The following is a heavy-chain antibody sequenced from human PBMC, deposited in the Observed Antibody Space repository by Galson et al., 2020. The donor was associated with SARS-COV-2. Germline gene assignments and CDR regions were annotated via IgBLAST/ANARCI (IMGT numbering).Heavy chain of an antibody. V-gene: IGHV3-30*04. CDR2: ISYDGSNK. CDR1: GFTFSSYA. Sequence: GESLKISCAASGFTFSSYAMHWVRQDPGKGLEWVAVISYDGSNKYYADSVKGRFTISRDNSKNTLYLQMNSLRAEDTAVYYCARSLGGGYNYGGDYWGQGTLVTVSS. D-gene: IGHD5-12*01. J-gene: IGHJ4*02. CDR3: ARSLGGGYNYGGDY.